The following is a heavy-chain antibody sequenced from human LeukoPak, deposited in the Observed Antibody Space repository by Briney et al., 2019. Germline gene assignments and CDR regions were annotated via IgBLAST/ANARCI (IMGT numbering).Heavy chain of an antibody. CDR3: ARSQGYMVVVAATIDYGMDV. CDR2: INPNSGGT. V-gene: IGHV1-2*02. CDR1: GYGFTGYF. J-gene: IGHJ6*02. D-gene: IGHD2-15*01. Sequence: ASVKVSCKASGYGFTGYFMHWVRQAPGQGLEWMGWINPNSGGTNYAQKFQGRVTMTRDTSISTAYMELSRLRSDDTAVYYCARSQGYMVVVAATIDYGMDVWGQGTTVTVSS.